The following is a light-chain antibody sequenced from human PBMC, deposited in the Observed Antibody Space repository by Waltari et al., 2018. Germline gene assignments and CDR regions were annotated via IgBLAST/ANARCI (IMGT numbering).Light chain of an antibody. CDR1: SSDVCGYNS. Sequence: QSALTQPPSASGSPGQSVTISCTGTSSDVCGYNSVSWYQQHPGKAPKLIIYEVNKRPSGVPDHFSGSKSGNTASLTVSGLQPEDDADYYCTSYAGNSNTYVFGTGTKVTVL. CDR3: TSYAGNSNTYV. CDR2: EVN. V-gene: IGLV2-8*01. J-gene: IGLJ1*01.